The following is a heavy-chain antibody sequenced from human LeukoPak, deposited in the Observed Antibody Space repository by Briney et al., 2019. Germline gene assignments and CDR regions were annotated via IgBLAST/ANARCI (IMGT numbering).Heavy chain of an antibody. CDR2: INPNSGGT. V-gene: IGHV1-2*02. CDR1: GYTFTGYY. J-gene: IGHJ3*02. CDR3: ARVGHYYDSSGYYLYNAFDI. D-gene: IGHD3-22*01. Sequence: ASVKVSCKASGYTFTGYYMHWVRQAPGQGLEWMGWINPNSGGTKYAQKFQGRVTMTRDTSISTAYMELSRLRSDDTAVYYCARVGHYYDSSGYYLYNAFDIWCQGTMVIVS.